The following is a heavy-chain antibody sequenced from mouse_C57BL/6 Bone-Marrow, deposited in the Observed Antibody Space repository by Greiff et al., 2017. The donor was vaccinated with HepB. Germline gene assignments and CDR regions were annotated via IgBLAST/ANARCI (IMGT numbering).Heavy chain of an antibody. CDR1: GYTFTGYW. CDR2: ILPGSGST. D-gene: IGHD3-2*02. CDR3: ARPAQARYYYAMDY. J-gene: IGHJ4*01. Sequence: QVHVKQSGAELMKPGASVKLSCKATGYTFTGYWLEWVKQRPGHGLEWIGEILPGSGSTNYNEKFKGKATFTADTSSNTAYMQLSSLTTEDSAIDYCARPAQARYYYAMDYWGQGTSVTVSS. V-gene: IGHV1-9*01.